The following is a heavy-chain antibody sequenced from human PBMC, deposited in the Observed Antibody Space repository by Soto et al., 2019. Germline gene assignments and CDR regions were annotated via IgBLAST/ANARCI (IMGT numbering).Heavy chain of an antibody. CDR3: ARVSSGYDLNYYYYGMDV. J-gene: IGHJ6*02. V-gene: IGHV4-59*12. CDR1: GVTIISYY. Sequence: SETLSLTCTVSGVTIISYYWSWIRQPPGKGLEWIGYIYYSGSTNYNPSLKSRVTISVDRSKNQFSLKLSSVTAADTAVYYCARVSSGYDLNYYYYGMDVWGQGTTVTVSS. CDR2: IYYSGST. D-gene: IGHD5-12*01.